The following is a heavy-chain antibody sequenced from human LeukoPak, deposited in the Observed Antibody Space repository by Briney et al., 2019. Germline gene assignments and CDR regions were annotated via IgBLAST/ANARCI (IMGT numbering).Heavy chain of an antibody. V-gene: IGHV3-33*01. D-gene: IGHD4-17*01. CDR3: AREQYGSDDALDI. Sequence: GGSLRLSCAASGFTFSNYGMHWVRQAPGKGLEWVAVIWYDGSNKHYADSVRGRFTVSRDNSKNTMDLQMNSLRAEDTAVYYCAREQYGSDDALDIWGQGTMVTVSS. CDR2: IWYDGSNK. J-gene: IGHJ3*02. CDR1: GFTFSNYG.